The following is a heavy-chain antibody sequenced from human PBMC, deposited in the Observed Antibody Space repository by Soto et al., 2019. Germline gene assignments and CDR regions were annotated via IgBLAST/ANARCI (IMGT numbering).Heavy chain of an antibody. CDR2: IYHSGST. CDR3: ARGPQNTY. J-gene: IGHJ4*02. Sequence: SETLSLTCAVSGGSISSGGYSWSWIRQPPGKGLEWIGYIYHSGSTYYNPSLKSRVTISVDRSKNQFSLKLSSVTAADTAVYYCARGPQNTYWGQGTLVTVSS. CDR1: GGSISSGGYS. V-gene: IGHV4-30-2*01.